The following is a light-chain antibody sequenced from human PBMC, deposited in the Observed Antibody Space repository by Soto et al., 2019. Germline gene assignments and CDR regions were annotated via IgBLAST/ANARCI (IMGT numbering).Light chain of an antibody. Sequence: QSALTQPASASGTPGQRITISCSGSSSNIGDNPVNWYQQLPGAAPKLLIYINDQRPSGVPDRFSGSKSGTSASLDISGLQPEDEAHYYCAAWDDSLNALFGTGTKVTVL. J-gene: IGLJ1*01. V-gene: IGLV1-44*01. CDR3: AAWDDSLNAL. CDR2: IND. CDR1: SSNIGDNP.